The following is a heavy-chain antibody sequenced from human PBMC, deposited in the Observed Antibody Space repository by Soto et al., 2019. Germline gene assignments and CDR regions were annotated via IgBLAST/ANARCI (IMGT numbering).Heavy chain of an antibody. J-gene: IGHJ6*03. CDR2: IKQDGSEK. D-gene: IGHD6-13*01. CDR3: AREHSTQHRGYYYYYMDV. Sequence: PGGSLRLSCAASGFTCNSYWMSWVRQATGKGLEWVANIKQDGSEKYYVDSVKGRFTISRDNAKNSLYLQMNSLRAEDTAVYYCAREHSTQHRGYYYYYMDVWGKGTTVTVFS. CDR1: GFTCNSYW. V-gene: IGHV3-7*01.